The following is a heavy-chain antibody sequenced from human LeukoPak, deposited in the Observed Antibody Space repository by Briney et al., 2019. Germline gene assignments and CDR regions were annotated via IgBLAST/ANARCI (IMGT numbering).Heavy chain of an antibody. J-gene: IGHJ3*02. D-gene: IGHD2-21*01. CDR2: INTDGRSA. V-gene: IGHV3-74*03. CDR3: ASSDYAFDI. CDR1: GFTFTTYW. Sequence: SGGSLRLSCAAPGFTFTTYWMHWVRHAPGKGLVWVSRINTDGRSAMYADCVKGRFTISRNTAKNTLYLQMNSLRAEDTAVYYCASSDYAFDIWGQGTMVTVSS.